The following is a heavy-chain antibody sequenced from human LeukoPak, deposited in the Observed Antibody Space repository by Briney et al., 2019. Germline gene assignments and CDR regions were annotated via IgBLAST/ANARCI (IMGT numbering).Heavy chain of an antibody. Sequence: GGSLRLSCAASGFTFSSYSMNWVRQAPGKGLEWVSSISSSSSYIYYADSVKGRFTISRDNAKNSLYLQMNSLRAEDTAFYYCARDRGIAVAIDYWGQGTLVTVSS. CDR2: ISSSSSYI. CDR1: GFTFSSYS. V-gene: IGHV3-21*04. D-gene: IGHD6-19*01. J-gene: IGHJ4*02. CDR3: ARDRGIAVAIDY.